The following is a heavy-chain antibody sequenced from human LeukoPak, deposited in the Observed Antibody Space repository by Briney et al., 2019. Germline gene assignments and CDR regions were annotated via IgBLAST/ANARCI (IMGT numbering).Heavy chain of an antibody. Sequence: GASLRLSCAASGFTFSSYAMSWVRQAPGKGLEWVSAISGSGGSTYYADSVKGRFTISRDNSKNTLYLQMSSLRAEDTAVYYCAKDGGYCSSTSCSGGDFDYWGQGILVTVSS. J-gene: IGHJ4*02. V-gene: IGHV3-23*01. CDR1: GFTFSSYA. CDR2: ISGSGGST. D-gene: IGHD2-2*01. CDR3: AKDGGYCSSTSCSGGDFDY.